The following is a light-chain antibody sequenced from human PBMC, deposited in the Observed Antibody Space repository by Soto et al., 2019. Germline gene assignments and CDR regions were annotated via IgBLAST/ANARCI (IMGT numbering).Light chain of an antibody. CDR3: SSYAGDTPYI. Sequence: QSALTQPPSASGSPGQSVTISCTGTSSDVGGYDYVSWYQQLPGKAPKLVIYEVNKRPSGVPERFSGSKSGNTASLTVSGLQAEDEADFYCSSYAGDTPYISGTGTQLTVL. V-gene: IGLV2-8*01. CDR2: EVN. CDR1: SSDVGGYDY. J-gene: IGLJ1*01.